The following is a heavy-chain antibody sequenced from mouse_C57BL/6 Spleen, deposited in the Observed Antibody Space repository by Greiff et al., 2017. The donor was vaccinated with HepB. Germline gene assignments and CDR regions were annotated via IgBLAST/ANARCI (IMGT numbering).Heavy chain of an antibody. Sequence: EVKVEESGGGLVKPGGSLKLSCAASGFTFSDYGMHWVRQAPEKGLEWVAYISSGSSTIYYADTVKGRFPISRDNAKNTLFLQMTSLRSEDTAMYCCARVGYGSSPYAMDYWGQGTSVTVSS. V-gene: IGHV5-17*01. CDR1: GFTFSDYG. CDR2: ISSGSSTI. J-gene: IGHJ4*01. CDR3: ARVGYGSSPYAMDY. D-gene: IGHD1-1*01.